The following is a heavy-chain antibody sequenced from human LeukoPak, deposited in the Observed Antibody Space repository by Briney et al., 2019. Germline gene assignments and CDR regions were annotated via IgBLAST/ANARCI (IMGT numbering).Heavy chain of an antibody. J-gene: IGHJ3*02. V-gene: IGHV3-21*01. CDR1: GFTFSTNA. CDR3: ARERQRLAYCGGDCHSAFDI. CDR2: ISSSSSYI. Sequence: GGSLRLSCAASGFTFSTNAMSWVRRAPGKGLEWVSSISSSSSYIYYADSVKGRFTISRDNAKNSLYLQMNSLRAEDTAVYYCARERQRLAYCGGDCHSAFDIWGQGTMVTVSS. D-gene: IGHD2-21*02.